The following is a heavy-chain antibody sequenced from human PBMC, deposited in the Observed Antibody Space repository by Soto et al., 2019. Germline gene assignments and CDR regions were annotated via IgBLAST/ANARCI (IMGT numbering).Heavy chain of an antibody. CDR3: AKDVRPDGYWDLDY. J-gene: IGHJ4*02. CDR1: GFTFGTYS. V-gene: IGHV3-23*01. Sequence: GGSLRLSCAASGFTFGTYSMNWVRQAPGKGLEWVSGIYGNGGGTFYADSVKGRFTISRDNSRNTLYLQMNSLRAEDTAVYYCAKDVRPDGYWDLDYWGQGTPVTV. D-gene: IGHD5-12*01. CDR2: IYGNGGGT.